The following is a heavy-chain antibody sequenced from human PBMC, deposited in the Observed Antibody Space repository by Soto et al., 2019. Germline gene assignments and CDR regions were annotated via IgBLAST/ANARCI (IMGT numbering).Heavy chain of an antibody. J-gene: IGHJ6*02. Sequence: QVQLVQSGAEVKKPGSSVKVSCKASGGTFSSYAVSWVRQAPGQGLEWMGGIIPIFGTANYAQKFQGRVTITADESTSTSYMELSSLRSDDTAVYYSAREPLRVVPAAIPLNYYGMDVWGQGTTVTVSS. V-gene: IGHV1-69*01. CDR3: AREPLRVVPAAIPLNYYGMDV. CDR2: IIPIFGTA. D-gene: IGHD2-2*02. CDR1: GGTFSSYA.